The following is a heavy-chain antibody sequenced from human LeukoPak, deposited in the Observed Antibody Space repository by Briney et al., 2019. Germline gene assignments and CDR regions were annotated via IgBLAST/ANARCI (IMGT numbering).Heavy chain of an antibody. CDR1: GYSFTSYW. D-gene: IGHD6-6*01. V-gene: IGHV5-51*01. CDR2: IYSGDSDT. Sequence: AGESLKISCKGSGYSFTSYWNGWVRQMPGKGLEWMGIIYSGDSDTRYSPSFQGQVTISADKSISTAYLQGSSLKASDTAMYYCARRAARAVNNWFDPWGQGTLVTVSS. CDR3: ARRAARAVNNWFDP. J-gene: IGHJ5*02.